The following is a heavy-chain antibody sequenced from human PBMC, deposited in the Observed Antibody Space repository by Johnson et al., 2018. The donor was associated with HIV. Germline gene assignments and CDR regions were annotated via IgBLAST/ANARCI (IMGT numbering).Heavy chain of an antibody. Sequence: QVQLVESGGGVVQPGRSLRLSCAASGFTFSSYAVHWVRQAPGKGLEWVAVISYDGSNKYYADSVKGRFTISRDNAKNSLFLQMNSLRAEDTAVYYCASGDVFDIWGQGTMVTVSS. CDR2: ISYDGSNK. CDR1: GFTFSSYA. V-gene: IGHV3-30-3*01. CDR3: ASGDVFDI. J-gene: IGHJ3*02.